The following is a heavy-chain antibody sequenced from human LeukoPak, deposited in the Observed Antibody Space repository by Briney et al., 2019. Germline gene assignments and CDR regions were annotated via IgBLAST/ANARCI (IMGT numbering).Heavy chain of an antibody. V-gene: IGHV1-69*13. CDR1: GGTFSSYA. Sequence: GASVKVSFKASGGTFSSYAISWVRQAPGQGLEWMGGIIPIFGTANYAQKFQGRVTITADESTSTAYMELSSLRSEDTAVYYCARVSYRGYLIYRLDYWGQGTLVTVSS. CDR3: ARVSYRGYLIYRLDY. J-gene: IGHJ4*02. D-gene: IGHD5-12*01. CDR2: IIPIFGTA.